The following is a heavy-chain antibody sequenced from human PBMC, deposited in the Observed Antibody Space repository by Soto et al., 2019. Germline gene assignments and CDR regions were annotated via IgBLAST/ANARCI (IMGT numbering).Heavy chain of an antibody. V-gene: IGHV2-5*02. J-gene: IGHJ4*02. D-gene: IGHD3-3*01. Sequence: QITLNESGPTVVKPAETLTLTCTFSGFSLTTSGVGVGWIRQSPGKAPEWLALIYWDDDKRYSASLKSRLTFTKYTSKNQVVLTMASVDPADTATYYCAHRILRTVFGLVTTTAIYFDFWGQGTPVVVSS. CDR2: IYWDDDK. CDR3: AHRILRTVFGLVTTTAIYFDF. CDR1: GFSLTTSGVG.